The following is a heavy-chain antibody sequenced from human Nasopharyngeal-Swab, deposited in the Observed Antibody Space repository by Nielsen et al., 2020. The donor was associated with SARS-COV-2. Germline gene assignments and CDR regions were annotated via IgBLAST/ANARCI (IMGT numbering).Heavy chain of an antibody. V-gene: IGHV3-21*01. Sequence: VGTLRLSCAASGFTFSSYSMNWVRQAPGKGLEWVSSMSSSSSYIYYADSVKGRFTSSRNNAKNSLYLQMNSLRAEDTAVYNCGREGSYGPVSYMDVWGKGTTVTVSS. J-gene: IGHJ6*03. CDR3: GREGSYGPVSYMDV. CDR2: MSSSSSYI. CDR1: GFTFSSYS. D-gene: IGHD5-18*01.